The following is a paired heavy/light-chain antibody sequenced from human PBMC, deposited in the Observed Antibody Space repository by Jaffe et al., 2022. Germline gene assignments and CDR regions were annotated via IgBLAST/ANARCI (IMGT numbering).Light chain of an antibody. J-gene: IGKJ3*01. CDR2: AAS. CDR1: QGISSW. Sequence: DIQMTQSPSSVSASVGDRVTITCRASQGISSWLAWYQQKPGKAPKLLIYAASSLQSGVPSRFSGSGSGTDFTLTISSLQPEDFATYYCQQANSFPPTFGPGTKVDIK. V-gene: IGKV1-12*01. CDR3: QQANSFPPT.
Heavy chain of an antibody. D-gene: IGHD4-17*01. J-gene: IGHJ6*03. CDR2: ISGSGGST. V-gene: IGHV3-23*01. Sequence: EVQLLESGGGLVQPGGSLRLSCAASGFTFSSYAMSWVRQAPGKGLEWVSAISGSGGSTYYADSVKGRFTISRDNSKNTLYLQMNSLRAEDTAVYYCAKVHPNDYGDYGGYYYYYYMDVWGKGTTVTVSS. CDR3: AKVHPNDYGDYGGYYYYYYMDV. CDR1: GFTFSSYA.